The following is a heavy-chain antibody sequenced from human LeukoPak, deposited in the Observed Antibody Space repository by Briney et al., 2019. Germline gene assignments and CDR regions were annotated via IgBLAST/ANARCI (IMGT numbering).Heavy chain of an antibody. CDR3: TRSPYCGGDCYDNWFDP. Sequence: PGGSLRLSCAASGFTFSGSAMHWVRQASGKGLEWVGRIRSKANSYATAYAASVKGRFTISRDDSKNTAYLQMNSLKTEDTAVYYCTRSPYCGGDCYDNWFDPWGQGTLVTVSS. CDR2: IRSKANSYAT. CDR1: GFTFSGSA. D-gene: IGHD2-21*02. J-gene: IGHJ5*02. V-gene: IGHV3-73*01.